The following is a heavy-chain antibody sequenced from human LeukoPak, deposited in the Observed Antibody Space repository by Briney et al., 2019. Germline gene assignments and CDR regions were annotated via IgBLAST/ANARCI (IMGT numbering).Heavy chain of an antibody. CDR1: GGSNSSYY. D-gene: IGHD3-22*01. CDR2: IYTSGST. CDR3: ARVTSVILVVTLNSYFDL. V-gene: IGHV4-4*07. J-gene: IGHJ2*01. Sequence: SETLSLTCTVSGGSNSSYYWSWIRQPAGKGLEWIGRIYTSGSTNYNPSLKSRVTMSVDTSKNQFSLKLNSVTAADTAVYYCARVTSVILVVTLNSYFDLWGRGTLVTVSS.